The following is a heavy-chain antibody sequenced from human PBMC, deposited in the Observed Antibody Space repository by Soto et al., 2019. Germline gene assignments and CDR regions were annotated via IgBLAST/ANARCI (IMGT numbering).Heavy chain of an antibody. CDR1: GGKIGNYS. J-gene: IGHJ4*02. CDR3: ARPTYYYDSSGPPAY. CDR2: ISSSSSTI. Sequence: GSLRVRWXVVGGKIGNYSRNWVLQEQGKGLEWVSYISSSSSTIFYTDSVKGRFTVSRDNAKNSLYLQMNSLRAGDTAVYHCARPTYYYDSSGPPAYWGQGTLVTVSS. V-gene: IGHV3-48*01. D-gene: IGHD3-22*01.